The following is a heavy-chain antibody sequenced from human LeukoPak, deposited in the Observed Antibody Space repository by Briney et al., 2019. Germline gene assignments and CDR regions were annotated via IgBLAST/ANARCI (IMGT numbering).Heavy chain of an antibody. CDR2: IIPIFGTA. V-gene: IGHV1-69*05. Sequence: SVKVSCKASGGTFSSYAISWVRQAPGQGLEWMGGIIPIFGTANYAQKFQGRVTITTDESTSTAYMELSSLRSDDTAVYYCARVVGSSSWYPYYYYYMDVWGKGTTVTVSS. CDR1: GGTFSSYA. CDR3: ARVVGSSSWYPYYYYYMDV. J-gene: IGHJ6*03. D-gene: IGHD6-13*01.